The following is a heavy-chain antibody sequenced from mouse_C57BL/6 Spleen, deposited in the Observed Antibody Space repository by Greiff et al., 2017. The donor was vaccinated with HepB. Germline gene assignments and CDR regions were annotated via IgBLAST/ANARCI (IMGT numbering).Heavy chain of an antibody. D-gene: IGHD2-2*01. J-gene: IGHJ2*01. CDR2: ISDGGSYT. V-gene: IGHV5-4*01. CDR1: GFTFSSYA. CDR3: ARDRGGTKVTTRGVRYFDY. Sequence: EVKVVESGGGLVKPGGSLKLSCAASGFTFSSYAMSWVRQTPEKRLEWVATISDGGSYTYYPDNVKGRFTISRDNAKNNLYLQMSHLKSEDTAMYYCARDRGGTKVTTRGVRYFDYWGQGTTLTVSS.